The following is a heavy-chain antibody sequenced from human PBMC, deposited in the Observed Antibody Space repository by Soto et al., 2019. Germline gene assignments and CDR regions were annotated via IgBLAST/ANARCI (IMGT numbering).Heavy chain of an antibody. CDR3: EKDMRIGINYGILDY. CDR1: GFTFDDYA. V-gene: IGHV3-9*01. CDR2: ISWNSGSI. Sequence: EVQLVESGGGLVQPGRSLRLSCAASGFTFDDYAMHWVRQAPGKGLEWVSGISWNSGSIGYADSVKGRFTISRDNAKNSLYLPMNSLRAEDTALYYCEKDMRIGINYGILDYWGQGTLVTVSS. D-gene: IGHD3-10*01. J-gene: IGHJ4*02.